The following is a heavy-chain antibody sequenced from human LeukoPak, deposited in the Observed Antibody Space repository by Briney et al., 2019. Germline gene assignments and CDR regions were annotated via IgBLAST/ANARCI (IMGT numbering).Heavy chain of an antibody. CDR3: ARSEVLRRSGNDY. CDR2: MNPNSGNT. D-gene: IGHD2/OR15-2a*01. Sequence: ASVKVSCKASGYTFTSYDINWVRQATGQGLEWMGWMNPNSGNTGYAQKLQGRVTMTTDTSTSTAYMELRSLRSDDTAVYYCARSEVLRRSGNDYWGQGTLVTVSS. CDR1: GYTFTSYD. V-gene: IGHV1-8*01. J-gene: IGHJ4*02.